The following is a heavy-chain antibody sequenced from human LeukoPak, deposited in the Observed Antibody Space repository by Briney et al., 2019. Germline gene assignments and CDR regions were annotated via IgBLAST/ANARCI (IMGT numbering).Heavy chain of an antibody. CDR2: IRDSGAST. J-gene: IGHJ3*02. V-gene: IGHV3-23*01. CDR1: GFTFLTYA. D-gene: IGHD6-19*01. CDR3: AKAGRSGWYPGWPFDI. Sequence: GGSPRLSCAASGFTFLTYAMSWVRQAPGKGLQWVSVIRDSGASTYYADSVKGRFTISRDNSKNTLYLQINSLRAEDTAVYYCAKAGRSGWYPGWPFDIWGQGTMATVSS.